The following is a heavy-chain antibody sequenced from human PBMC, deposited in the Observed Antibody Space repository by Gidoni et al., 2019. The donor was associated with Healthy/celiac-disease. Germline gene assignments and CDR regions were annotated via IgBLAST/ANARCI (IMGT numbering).Heavy chain of an antibody. CDR3: ARDKWDYYDSSGYYYGFDY. Sequence: SGSTYYNPSLKSRVTISVDTSKNQFSLKLSSVTAADTAVYYCARDKWDYYDSSGYYYGFDYWGQGTLVTVSS. J-gene: IGHJ4*02. CDR2: SGST. V-gene: IGHV4-31*02. D-gene: IGHD3-22*01.